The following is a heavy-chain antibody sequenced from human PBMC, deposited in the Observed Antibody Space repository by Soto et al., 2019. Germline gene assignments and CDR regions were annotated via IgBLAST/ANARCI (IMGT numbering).Heavy chain of an antibody. CDR1: GGTFSSYA. V-gene: IGHV1-69*13. CDR2: IIPIFGTA. Sequence: ASVKVSCKASGGTFSSYAISWVRQAPGQGLEWMGGIIPIFGTANYAQKFQGRVTITADESTSTAYMGLSSLRSEDTAVYYCAREGHVDTAMVFPYYYYYGMDVWGQGTTVTVSS. CDR3: AREGHVDTAMVFPYYYYYGMDV. J-gene: IGHJ6*02. D-gene: IGHD5-18*01.